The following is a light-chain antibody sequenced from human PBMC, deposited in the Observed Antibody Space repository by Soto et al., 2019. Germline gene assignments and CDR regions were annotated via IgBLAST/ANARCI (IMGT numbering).Light chain of an antibody. CDR1: SSDGGGYNY. CDR3: SSYTSSSTLNYV. V-gene: IGLV2-14*01. CDR2: DVS. J-gene: IGLJ1*01. Sequence: QSVLTQPASLSGSPGQSITISCTGTSSDGGGYNYVSWYQQHPGKAPKLMIYDVSNRPSGVSNRFSGSKSGNTASLTISGLQAEDEADYYCSSYTSSSTLNYVFGTGTKVTVL.